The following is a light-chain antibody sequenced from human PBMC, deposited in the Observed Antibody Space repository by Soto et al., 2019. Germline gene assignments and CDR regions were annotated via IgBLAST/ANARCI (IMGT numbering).Light chain of an antibody. CDR1: HSIDTW. J-gene: IGKJ2*01. V-gene: IGKV1-5*01. CDR2: DAS. Sequence: DIQMTQSPSALSASLGDRVTITCRASHSIDTWLAWYQQRPGKATNLLIYDASSLASGVPSRFSGGGSGTEFTLTISNLQPDDFGTYYCHQYKSYTPYTIGQGTKVEIK. CDR3: HQYKSYTPYT.